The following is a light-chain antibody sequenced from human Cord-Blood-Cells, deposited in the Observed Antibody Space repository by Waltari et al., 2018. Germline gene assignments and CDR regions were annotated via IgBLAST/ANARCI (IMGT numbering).Light chain of an antibody. V-gene: IGKV1-5*01. Sequence: DIQMTQSPSTLSASVGDRVTITGRASQSISSWLAWYQQKPGKAPKLLIYDASSLESGVPSRLSGSGSGTEFTLTISSLQPDDFATYYCQQYKSYSSFTFGPGTKVDIK. CDR3: QQYKSYSSFT. CDR1: QSISSW. CDR2: DAS. J-gene: IGKJ3*01.